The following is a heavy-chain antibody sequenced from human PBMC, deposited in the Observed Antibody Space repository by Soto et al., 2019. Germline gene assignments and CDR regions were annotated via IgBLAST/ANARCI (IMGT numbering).Heavy chain of an antibody. J-gene: IGHJ4*02. V-gene: IGHV3-15*07. CDR1: GFTFSNAW. D-gene: IGHD1-26*01. Sequence: EVQLVESGGGLVKPGGSLRLSCAASGFTFSNAWMNRVRQAPGKGLEWVGRIKSKTDGGTTDYAAPVKGRFTISRDDSKNTLYLQMNSLKTEDTAVYYCTTGAERSYWLGFDYWGQGTLVTVSS. CDR3: TTGAERSYWLGFDY. CDR2: IKSKTDGGTT.